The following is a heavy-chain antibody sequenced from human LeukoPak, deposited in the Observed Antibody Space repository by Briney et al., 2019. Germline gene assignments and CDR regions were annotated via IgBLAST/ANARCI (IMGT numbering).Heavy chain of an antibody. D-gene: IGHD3-22*01. CDR1: GGSFSGYY. CDR3: AREDYYDSSGFLIDY. J-gene: IGHJ4*02. CDR2: INHSGST. V-gene: IGHV4-34*01. Sequence: SETPSLTCAVYGGSFSGYYWSWIRQPPGKGLEWIGEINHSGSTNYNPSLKSRVTISVDTSKNQFSLKLSSVTAADTAVYYCAREDYYDSSGFLIDYWGQGTLVTVSS.